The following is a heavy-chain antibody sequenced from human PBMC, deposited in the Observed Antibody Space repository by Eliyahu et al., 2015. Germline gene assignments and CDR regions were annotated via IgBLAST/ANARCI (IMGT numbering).Heavy chain of an antibody. CDR2: ISYDGNNK. CDR3: ARVGSGWYGDY. Sequence: QVQLVESGGGVVQPGRSLRLSCVASGFTFSNYGIHWGRPAPGKGAEWGTFISYDGNNKYYADSVKGRFTISRDNSKNTLYLDMNTLRNEDTAVYYCARVGSGWYGDYWGQGTLVTVSP. J-gene: IGHJ4*02. CDR1: GFTFSNYG. V-gene: IGHV3-30*03. D-gene: IGHD6-19*01.